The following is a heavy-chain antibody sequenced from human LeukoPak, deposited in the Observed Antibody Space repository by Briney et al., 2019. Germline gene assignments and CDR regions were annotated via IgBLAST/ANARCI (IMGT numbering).Heavy chain of an antibody. J-gene: IGHJ3*02. D-gene: IGHD3-10*01. CDR1: GFTFSSYG. CDR3: VAHPSSRGVTDAFDI. CDR2: IWYDGSNK. Sequence: PGGSLRLSCAASGFTFSSYGMHWVRQAPGKGLEWVAVIWYDGSNKYYADSVKGRFTISRDNSKNTLYLQMNSLRAEDTAVYYCVAHPSSRGVTDAFDIWGQGTMVTVSS. V-gene: IGHV3-30*02.